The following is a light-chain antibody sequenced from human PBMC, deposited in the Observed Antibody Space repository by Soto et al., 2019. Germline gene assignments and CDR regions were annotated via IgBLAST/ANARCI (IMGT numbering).Light chain of an antibody. CDR3: SSYTSSSTT. CDR1: SSDVGGYNY. CDR2: DVS. J-gene: IGLJ2*01. Sequence: QSALTQPASVSGSPGQSITISCTGTSSDVGGYNYVSWYQQHPGKAPKLMIYDVSNRPSGVSNHFSGSKSGNTASLTISGLQAEDEADYYCSSYTSSSTTFGGGTKLTVL. V-gene: IGLV2-14*01.